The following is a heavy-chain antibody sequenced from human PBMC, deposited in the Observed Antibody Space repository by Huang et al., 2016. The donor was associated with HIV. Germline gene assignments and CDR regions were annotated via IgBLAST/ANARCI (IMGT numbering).Heavy chain of an antibody. CDR3: ARGPYTDFVWGSYFDY. J-gene: IGHJ4*02. D-gene: IGHD3-16*01. V-gene: IGHV1-46*01. CDR2: INPSSGKT. Sequence: IHWVRQAPGQGLEWMGIINPSSGKTTYAQKFQGRATMPRYTSTNTVYMELSSLKSEDTAVYYCARGPYTDFVWGSYFDYWGQGTLVTVSS.